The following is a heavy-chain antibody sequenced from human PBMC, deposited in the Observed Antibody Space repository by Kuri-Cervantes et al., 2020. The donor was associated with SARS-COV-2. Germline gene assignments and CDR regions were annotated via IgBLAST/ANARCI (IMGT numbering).Heavy chain of an antibody. V-gene: IGHV1-69*13. CDR3: ARDVWGDCSSTSCYPEVAFDI. Sequence: SVKVSCKASGGTFSSYAISWVRQAPGQGLEWMGRIIPIFGTANYAQKFQGRVTITADESTSTAYMELSSLRSEDTAVYYCARDVWGDCSSTSCYPEVAFDIWGQGTMVTVSS. CDR1: GGTFSSYA. D-gene: IGHD2-2*01. CDR2: IIPIFGTA. J-gene: IGHJ3*02.